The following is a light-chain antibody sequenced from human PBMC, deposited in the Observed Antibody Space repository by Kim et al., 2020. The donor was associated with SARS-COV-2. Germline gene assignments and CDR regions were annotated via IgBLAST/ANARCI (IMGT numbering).Light chain of an antibody. J-gene: IGLJ3*02. CDR1: NIGSKS. CDR3: QVWDSSSDHPV. CDR2: YDS. V-gene: IGLV3-21*04. Sequence: APGKTARITCGGNNIGSKSVHWYQQQPGQAPVLVIYYDSDRPSGSPERFSGSNSGNTATLTISRVEAGDEADYYCQVWDSSSDHPVFGGGTQLTVL.